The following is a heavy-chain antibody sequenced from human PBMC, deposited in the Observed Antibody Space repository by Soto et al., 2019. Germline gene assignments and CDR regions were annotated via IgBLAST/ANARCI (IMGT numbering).Heavy chain of an antibody. CDR3: ARVRFGEWGYAMDV. J-gene: IGHJ6*02. Sequence: QVQLVESGGGLVKPGGSLRLSCAASGLTFSDCYMNWIRQAPGKGLEWVSYISSSGSSINYAGSVKGRFTISRDNAKNSLYRQRNTLRAEDTAMYYCARVRFGEWGYAMDVWGQGTTVTVSS. V-gene: IGHV3-11*01. D-gene: IGHD3-10*01. CDR2: ISSSGSSI. CDR1: GLTFSDCY.